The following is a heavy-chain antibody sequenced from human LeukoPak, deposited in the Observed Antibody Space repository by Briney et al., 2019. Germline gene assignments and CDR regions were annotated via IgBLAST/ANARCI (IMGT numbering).Heavy chain of an antibody. CDR2: IYPDDSET. J-gene: IGHJ4*02. CDR3: ARLASLTAPGKATGQRYFDL. Sequence: GESLKISCKGSGDTSTKYWIAWVRHMPGKGLEWMGIIYPDDSETHYSPSFQGQVTISADKSISTAYLQWSSLTASDTIMCYCARLASLTAPGKATGQRYFDLWGQGTLVTVSS. D-gene: IGHD2-21*02. CDR1: GDTSTKYW. V-gene: IGHV5-51*01.